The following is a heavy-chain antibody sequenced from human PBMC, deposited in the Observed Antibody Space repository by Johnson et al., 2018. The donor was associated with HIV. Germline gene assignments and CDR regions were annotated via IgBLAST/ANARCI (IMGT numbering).Heavy chain of an antibody. CDR3: ARDAPRIDAFDI. V-gene: IGHV3-20*04. CDR1: GFSFDDYG. CDR2: ITWSGGTT. Sequence: VQLVESGGGEVRPGGSLRLSCAASGFSFDDYGMSWVRQAAGEGLAWVSGITWSGGTTSYEDSVKGRFTTSRDNSKNTLYLQMNSLRAEDTAVYYCARDAPRIDAFDIWGQGTMVTVSS. J-gene: IGHJ3*02.